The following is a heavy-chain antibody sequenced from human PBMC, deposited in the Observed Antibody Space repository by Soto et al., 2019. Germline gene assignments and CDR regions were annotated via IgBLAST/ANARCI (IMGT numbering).Heavy chain of an antibody. CDR1: GGSFSGYY. D-gene: IGHD1-1*01. J-gene: IGHJ5*02. V-gene: IGHV4-34*01. CDR2: INHSGST. Sequence: QVQLQQWGAGLLKPSETLSLTCAVYGGSFSGYYWSWIRQPPGKGLEWIGEINHSGSTNYNPSLKTRVTISVDTSKNQFSLKLSSVTAADTAVYYCAREKGTINWFDPWGQGTLVTVSS. CDR3: AREKGTINWFDP.